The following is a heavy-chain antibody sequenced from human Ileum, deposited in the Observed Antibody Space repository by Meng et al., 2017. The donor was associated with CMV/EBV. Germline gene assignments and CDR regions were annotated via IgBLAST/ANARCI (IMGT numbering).Heavy chain of an antibody. D-gene: IGHD4-11*01. J-gene: IGHJ6*02. CDR3: GRDQYQTHFYGVDV. Sequence: SETLSLTCTVSGASMTSYYWSWIRQAPGKGLAWIGYIYYSGTTKYNPSLKNRITISVDTARNQFSLKLRSVTAADTAVYYCGRDQYQTHFYGVDVWGQGTTVTVSS. CDR1: GASMTSYY. V-gene: IGHV4-59*01. CDR2: IYYSGTT.